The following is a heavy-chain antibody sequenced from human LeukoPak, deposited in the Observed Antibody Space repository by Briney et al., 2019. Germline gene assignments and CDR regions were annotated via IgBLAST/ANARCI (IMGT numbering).Heavy chain of an antibody. CDR2: ISGSGGST. CDR1: GFTFSSYA. V-gene: IGHV3-23*01. D-gene: IGHD2-15*01. Sequence: PGGSLRLSCAASGFTFSSYAMSWVRQAPGKGLEWVSAISGSGGSTYYADSVKGRFTISRDNSKNTLYLQMDSLRAEDTAVYYCAKDQDPIYSHFDYWGQGTLVTVSS. CDR3: AKDQDPIYSHFDY. J-gene: IGHJ4*02.